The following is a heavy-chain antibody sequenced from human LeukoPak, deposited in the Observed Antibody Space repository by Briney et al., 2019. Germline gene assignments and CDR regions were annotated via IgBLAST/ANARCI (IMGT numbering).Heavy chain of an antibody. D-gene: IGHD5-18*01. CDR2: IHHSGSA. J-gene: IGHJ4*02. CDR3: ARPGRDGGYSYGFDY. V-gene: IGHV4-4*02. Sequence: SGTLSLTCAVSGASISSNWWNWVRQPPGKGLEWIGEIHHSGSANYNPSLKSRVTILLDTSENQFSLKLSSVTAADTAMYYCARPGRDGGYSYGFDYWGQGTLVTVSS. CDR1: GASISSNW.